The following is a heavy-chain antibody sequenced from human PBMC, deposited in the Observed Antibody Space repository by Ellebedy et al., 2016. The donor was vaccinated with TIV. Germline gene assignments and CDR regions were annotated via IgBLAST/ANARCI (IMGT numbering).Heavy chain of an antibody. CDR3: ARGLGYYDSKSYYKVHED. CDR2: MNPNSGNT. V-gene: IGHV1-8*01. CDR1: GYTFSRYD. Sequence: AASVKVSCKASGYTFSRYDIFWVRLPTGQGLQWMGWMNPNSGNTGHAQNFQGRVTMTRNTAISTAYMELRSLRSEDTAVYYCARGLGYYDSKSYYKVHEDWGKGTLVTVSS. D-gene: IGHD3-10*01. J-gene: IGHJ4*02.